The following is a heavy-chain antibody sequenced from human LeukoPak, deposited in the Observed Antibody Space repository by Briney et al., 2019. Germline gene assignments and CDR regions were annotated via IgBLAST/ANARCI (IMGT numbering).Heavy chain of an antibody. CDR1: GFSFSYYG. CDR2: TRYDGMVN. V-gene: IGHV3-30*02. Sequence: PGGSLRLSCAGSGFSFSYYGFHWFRQTPDEGLDWVAFTRYDGMVNHYKDSVKGRFTISRDNSKNTVYLQMSSLRIEDTAVYFCAKEENSGWYGTDLWGRGTQVIVSS. J-gene: IGHJ2*01. D-gene: IGHD6-19*01. CDR3: AKEENSGWYGTDL.